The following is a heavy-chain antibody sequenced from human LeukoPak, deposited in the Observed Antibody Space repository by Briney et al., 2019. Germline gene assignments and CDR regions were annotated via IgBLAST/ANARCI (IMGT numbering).Heavy chain of an antibody. D-gene: IGHD3-9*01. CDR3: ARAVLRYFDWLD. Sequence: SETLSLTCTVSGGSITSYYWSWIRQPAGKGLEWIGRIYTTGSTTYNPSLKSRVTISVDTSKNQFSLKLSSVTAADTAVYYCARAVLRYFDWLDWGQGTLVTVSS. J-gene: IGHJ4*02. CDR2: IYTTGST. V-gene: IGHV4-4*07. CDR1: GGSITSYY.